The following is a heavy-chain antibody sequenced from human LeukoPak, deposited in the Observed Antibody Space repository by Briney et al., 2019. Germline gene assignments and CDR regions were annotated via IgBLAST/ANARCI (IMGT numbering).Heavy chain of an antibody. CDR3: ARPRRCSSTSCTDAFDI. J-gene: IGHJ3*02. CDR2: ISAYNGNT. Sequence: GASVKVSCKASGYTFTSYGISWVRQAPGQGLEWMGWISAYNGNTNYAQKLQGRVIMTTDTSTSTAYMELRSLRSDDTAVYYCARPRRCSSTSCTDAFDIWGQGTMVTVSS. V-gene: IGHV1-18*01. D-gene: IGHD2-2*01. CDR1: GYTFTSYG.